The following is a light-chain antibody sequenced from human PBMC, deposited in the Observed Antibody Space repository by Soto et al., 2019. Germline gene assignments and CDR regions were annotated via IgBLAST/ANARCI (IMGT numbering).Light chain of an antibody. Sequence: DIQMTQSPSTLSASVGDRVTITCRASQSISSWLAWYQQKPWKAPKLLIYKASSLESGVPSRFSGSGSGTEFTLTISSLQPDDFATYYCQQYNSFAWTFGQGTKVDIK. CDR3: QQYNSFAWT. V-gene: IGKV1-5*03. CDR2: KAS. J-gene: IGKJ1*01. CDR1: QSISSW.